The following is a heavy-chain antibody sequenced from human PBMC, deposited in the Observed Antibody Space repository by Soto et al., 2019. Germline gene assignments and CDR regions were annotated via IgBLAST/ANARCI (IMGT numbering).Heavy chain of an antibody. J-gene: IGHJ4*02. CDR1: GFTFRNYG. D-gene: IGHD1-1*01. CDR3: PNDHWNPRYFEN. CDR2: VSDNGGRT. Sequence: GGSLRLSCAASGFTFRNYGMSWVRQAPGKGLEWVSAVSDNGGRTRYADSVKGRFTISRDNSQNTVYLQMLRLTAADTAIYYGPNDHWNPRYFENWDQGTLGTASP. V-gene: IGHV3-23*01.